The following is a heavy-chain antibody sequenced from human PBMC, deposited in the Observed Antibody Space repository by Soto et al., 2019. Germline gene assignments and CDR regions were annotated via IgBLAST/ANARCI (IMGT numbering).Heavy chain of an antibody. V-gene: IGHV3-23*01. CDR1: GFIFSDYA. CDR3: AKVAGGLGYFDL. J-gene: IGHJ2*01. Sequence: EVQLLESGGGLARPGGSLRLSCVASGFIFSDYAMTWIRQAPGKGLEWVATISASGGNIEYTDSLKGRFTISRDNSKKTVYLQINGLTADDTAVHYCAKVAGGLGYFDLSGRGTLVTVSS. D-gene: IGHD3-16*01. CDR2: ISASGGNI.